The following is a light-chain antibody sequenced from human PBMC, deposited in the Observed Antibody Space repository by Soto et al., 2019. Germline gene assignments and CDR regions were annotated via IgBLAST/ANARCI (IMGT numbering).Light chain of an antibody. CDR1: QSVSSY. J-gene: IGKJ2*01. Sequence: EIVLTQSPGTLSLSPGERATLSCRASQSVSSYLAWYQYKPGQAPRLLIYDAFNRATGIPARFSGSGSGTDFTLTISSLEPEDFAVYFCQQRSNWPRYTFGQGTNLEIK. CDR2: DAF. V-gene: IGKV3-11*01. CDR3: QQRSNWPRYT.